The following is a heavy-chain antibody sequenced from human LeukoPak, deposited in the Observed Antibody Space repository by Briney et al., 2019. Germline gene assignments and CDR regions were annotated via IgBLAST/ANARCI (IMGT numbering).Heavy chain of an antibody. CDR1: GFTFADYG. D-gene: IGHD3-22*01. V-gene: IGHV3-74*01. CDR2: INSDGSST. Sequence: GGSLRLSCAASGFTFADYGMSWVRQAPGKGLVWVSRINSDGSSTTYADSVKGRFTISRDNAKNTLYLQMNSLRAEDTAMYYCVRQYSYDSSGYYPWDYWGQGTLVTVSS. J-gene: IGHJ4*02. CDR3: VRQYSYDSSGYYPWDY.